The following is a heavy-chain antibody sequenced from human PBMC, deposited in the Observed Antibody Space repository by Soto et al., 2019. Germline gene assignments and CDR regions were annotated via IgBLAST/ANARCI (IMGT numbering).Heavy chain of an antibody. CDR2: IFSNDDK. V-gene: IGHV2-26*01. CDR3: ARTSINGKTEDYYYYGMDV. J-gene: IGHJ6*02. Sequence: SCPTLLNQTQTLTLTCTFSGFSLSNARMGVSWIRQPPGKALECLAHIFSNDDKSSRKCLKSRLTISKDTPKSQVVITMTNMDPVDKATYYCARTSINGKTEDYYYYGMDVWGQGTTVTVSS. CDR1: GFSLSNARMG. D-gene: IGHD1-20*01.